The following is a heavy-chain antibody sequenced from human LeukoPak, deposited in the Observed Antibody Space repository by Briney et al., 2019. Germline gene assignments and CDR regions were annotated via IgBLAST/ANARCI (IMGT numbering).Heavy chain of an antibody. J-gene: IGHJ4*02. D-gene: IGHD3-10*01. CDR3: AKDPSRFGELPDY. V-gene: IGHV3-30*02. CDR1: GFTFSSYG. Sequence: PGGSLRLSCAASGFTFSSYGMYWVRQAPGKGLEWVAFIRYDGSNKYYADSVKGRFTISRDNSKNTLYLQMNSLRAEDTAVYYCAKDPSRFGELPDYWGQGTLVTVSS. CDR2: IRYDGSNK.